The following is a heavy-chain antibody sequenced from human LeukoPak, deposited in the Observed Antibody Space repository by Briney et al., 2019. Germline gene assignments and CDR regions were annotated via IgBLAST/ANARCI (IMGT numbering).Heavy chain of an antibody. Sequence: GGSLRLSCEASGFTFSTYTVNWVRQAPGKGLEWVSSSASDTTYMKYADSVKGRFSVSRDNAKNSVFLEVKSLRADDTAVYFCARDYYDSSASATFDYWGRGTLVTVSS. D-gene: IGHD3-22*01. CDR1: GFTFSTYT. CDR2: SASDTTYM. CDR3: ARDYYDSSASATFDY. J-gene: IGHJ4*02. V-gene: IGHV3-21*06.